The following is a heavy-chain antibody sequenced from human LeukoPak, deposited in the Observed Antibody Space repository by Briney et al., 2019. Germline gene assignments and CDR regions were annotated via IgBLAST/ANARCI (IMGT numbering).Heavy chain of an antibody. J-gene: IGHJ5*02. D-gene: IGHD3-10*02. V-gene: IGHV4-30-2*01. CDR3: ARDRNYYVSRWFDP. CDR1: GGSISSGGYY. Sequence: SETLSLTCTVSGGSISSGGYYWSWIRQPPGKGLEWIGYIFHSGSTYYNPSLKSRVTISVDRSKNQFSLKLSSVTAADTAVYYCARDRNYYVSRWFDPWGQGTLVTVSS. CDR2: IFHSGST.